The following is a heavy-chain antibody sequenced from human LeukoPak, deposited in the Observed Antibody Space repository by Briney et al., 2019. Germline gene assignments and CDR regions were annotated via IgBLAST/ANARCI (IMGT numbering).Heavy chain of an antibody. CDR1: GHSISNSFY. V-gene: IGHV4-38-2*02. D-gene: IGHD1-14*01. Sequence: SETLSLTCTVSGHSISNSFYWGWIRQPPGKGLEWIGSIYHSGTTYYNPSLKSRVTISVDTSKNQFSLKLSSLTAADTAVYYCARAHRVYVTSYNRYYYHMDVWGKGTAVTVSS. CDR3: ARAHRVYVTSYNRYYYHMDV. CDR2: IYHSGTT. J-gene: IGHJ6*03.